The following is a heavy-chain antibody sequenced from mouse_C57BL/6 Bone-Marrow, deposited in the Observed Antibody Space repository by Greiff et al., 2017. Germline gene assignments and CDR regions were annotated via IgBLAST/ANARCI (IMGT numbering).Heavy chain of an antibody. CDR1: GYTFTEYT. J-gene: IGHJ2*01. V-gene: IGHV1-62-2*01. Sequence: VQLQQSGAELVQPGASVKLSCKASGYTFTEYTIHWVNQRSGQGLEWIGWFYPGNGSLKYNEKFKDKATLTADKSSSTVYIELSRLTSGDSAVYFLARHEDTVVATDYFYYWGQGTTLTVSS. D-gene: IGHD1-1*01. CDR3: ARHEDTVVATDYFYY. CDR2: FYPGNGSL.